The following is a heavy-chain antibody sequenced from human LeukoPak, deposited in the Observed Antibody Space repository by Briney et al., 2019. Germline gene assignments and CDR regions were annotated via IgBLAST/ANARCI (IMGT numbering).Heavy chain of an antibody. V-gene: IGHV3-23*01. J-gene: IGHJ4*02. D-gene: IGHD6-13*01. CDR3: AKDHFSSWTAGSSWPNNFDY. Sequence: PGGSLKLSCEASGLTFSSYAMSWVRQLPGKGLEWVSAISGGGGGTYYVDSVKGRFTISRDNSKNTLYLQMSSLRAGDTAVYYCAKDHFSSWTAGSSWPNNFDYWGQGTLVTVSS. CDR1: GLTFSSYA. CDR2: ISGGGGGT.